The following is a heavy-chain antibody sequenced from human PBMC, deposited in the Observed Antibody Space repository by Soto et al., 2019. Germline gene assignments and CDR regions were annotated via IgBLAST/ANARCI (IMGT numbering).Heavy chain of an antibody. V-gene: IGHV3-15*01. D-gene: IGHD4-17*01. CDR3: TSLYYGH. CDR1: EFTFANAW. J-gene: IGHJ4*02. Sequence: GGSLRLSCAASEFTFANAWISWVRQSPGKGLEWVGRIKSKADGGTTDYAAPVKGRFTISRDESQNTLYLQMNSLKTEDTAVYYCTSLYYGHWGQGTLVTVSS. CDR2: IKSKADGGTT.